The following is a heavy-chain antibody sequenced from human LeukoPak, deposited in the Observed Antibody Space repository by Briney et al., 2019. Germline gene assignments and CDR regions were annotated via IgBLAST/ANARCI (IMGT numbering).Heavy chain of an antibody. CDR2: ISGSGGST. CDR1: GFTFSSSA. J-gene: IGHJ3*02. CDR3: AKVGVLLWCGESPDAFDI. Sequence: PGGSLRLSCAASGFTFSSSAMSWVRQAPGKGLEWVYSISGSGGSTHYADSVKVWFTIYRDNSKNTLFLQMNSLRAEDTAVYYCAKVGVLLWCGESPDAFDIWGQGTMVTVSS. D-gene: IGHD3-10*01. V-gene: IGHV3-23*01.